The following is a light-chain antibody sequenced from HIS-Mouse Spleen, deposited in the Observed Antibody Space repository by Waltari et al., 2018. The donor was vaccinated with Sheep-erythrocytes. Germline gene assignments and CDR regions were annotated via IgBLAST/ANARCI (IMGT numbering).Light chain of an antibody. Sequence: QSALTQPRSVSGSPGQSVTISCTGTSSDVGGYNYVSLYQQPPGKAPKLMIYDVSKRPSGVPDRFSGSKSGNTASLTISGLQAEDEADYYCCSYAGSSTPWVFGGGTKLTVL. V-gene: IGLV2-11*01. J-gene: IGLJ3*02. CDR2: DVS. CDR3: CSYAGSSTPWV. CDR1: SSDVGGYNY.